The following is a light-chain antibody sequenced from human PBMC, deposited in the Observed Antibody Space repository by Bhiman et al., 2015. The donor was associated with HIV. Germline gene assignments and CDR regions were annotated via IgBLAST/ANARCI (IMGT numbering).Light chain of an antibody. Sequence: SYVLTQPPSVSVAPGKTARITCGGNNIGSKSVHWYQRKPGQAPVLVIYYDSDRPSGIPERFSGSNSGNTATLTLSRVEAGDEADYYCQVWDRSSDHYVFGTGTKVTVL. CDR1: NIGSKS. CDR3: QVWDRSSDHYV. V-gene: IGLV3-21*04. CDR2: YDS. J-gene: IGLJ1*01.